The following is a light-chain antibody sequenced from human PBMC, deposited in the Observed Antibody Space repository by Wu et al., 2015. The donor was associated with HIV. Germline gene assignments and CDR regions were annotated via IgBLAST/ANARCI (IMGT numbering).Light chain of an antibody. CDR2: GAS. V-gene: IGKV3-15*01. J-gene: IGKJ1*01. CDR1: QSVGSN. CDR3: QQYDNWPPWT. Sequence: EILMTQSPVTLFVSPGERATLSCRASQSVGSNFAWYQQRPGQAPRLLIYGASTRATGVPARFSGSGSGTEFTLTISSLQSEDFAVYYCQQYDNWPPWTFGQGTKVEIK.